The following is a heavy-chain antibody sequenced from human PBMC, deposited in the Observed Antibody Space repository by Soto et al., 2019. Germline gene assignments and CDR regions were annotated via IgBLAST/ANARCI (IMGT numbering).Heavy chain of an antibody. V-gene: IGHV3-33*01. J-gene: IGHJ6*03. D-gene: IGHD1-1*01. Sequence: QVQLVESGGGVVQPGRSLRLSCAASGFTFSSYGMHWVRQAPGKGLEWVAVIWYDGSNKYYADSVKGRFTISRDNSKNSLYLQMHSLRAEDTAVYYCARESYALQTGTVGDDHYYYMDVWGKGTTVTVSS. CDR3: ARESYALQTGTVGDDHYYYMDV. CDR2: IWYDGSNK. CDR1: GFTFSSYG.